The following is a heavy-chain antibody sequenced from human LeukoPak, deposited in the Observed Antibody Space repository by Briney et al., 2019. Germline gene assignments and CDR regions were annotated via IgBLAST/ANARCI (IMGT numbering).Heavy chain of an antibody. J-gene: IGHJ4*02. V-gene: IGHV4-34*01. CDR2: INHSGST. Sequence: SETLSLTCAVYGGSFSGYYWSWIRQPPGKGLEWIGEINHSGSTNYNPSPKSRVTISVDTSKNQFSLKLSSVTAADTAVYYCARGYLDCSSTSCQYYFDYWGQGTLVTVSS. CDR1: GGSFSGYY. D-gene: IGHD2-2*01. CDR3: ARGYLDCSSTSCQYYFDY.